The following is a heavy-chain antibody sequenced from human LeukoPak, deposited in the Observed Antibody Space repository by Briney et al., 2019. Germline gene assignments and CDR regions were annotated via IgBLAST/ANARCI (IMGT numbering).Heavy chain of an antibody. CDR1: GFTFSSYA. J-gene: IGHJ3*02. CDR3: AKPRIRRALLLWFGEANDAFDI. Sequence: GGSLRLSCAASGFTFSSYAMSWVRQAPGKGLGWVSAISGSGGSTYYADSVKGRFTISRDNSKNTLYLQMNSLRAEDTAVYYCAKPRIRRALLLWFGEANDAFDIWGQGTMVTVSS. D-gene: IGHD3-10*01. CDR2: ISGSGGST. V-gene: IGHV3-23*01.